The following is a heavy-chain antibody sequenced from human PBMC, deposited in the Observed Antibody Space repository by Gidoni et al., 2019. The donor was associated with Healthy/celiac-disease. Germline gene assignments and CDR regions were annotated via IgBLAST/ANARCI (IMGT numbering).Heavy chain of an antibody. V-gene: IGHV3-74*01. Sequence: EVQLVESGGGLVQPGGSLRLSCAASGFTFSSYWMHWVRQAPGKGLVWVSRINSDGSSTSYADSVKGRFTISRDNAKNTLYLQMNSLRAEDTAVYYCARRCYYDYGMDVWGQGTTVTVSS. CDR2: INSDGSST. J-gene: IGHJ6*02. CDR3: ARRCYYDYGMDV. CDR1: GFTFSSYW.